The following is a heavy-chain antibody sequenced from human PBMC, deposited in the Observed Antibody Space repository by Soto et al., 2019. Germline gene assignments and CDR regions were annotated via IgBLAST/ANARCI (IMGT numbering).Heavy chain of an antibody. CDR1: GYTFTSYG. J-gene: IGHJ5*02. CDR2: ISAYNGNT. V-gene: IGHV1-18*01. Sequence: GASVKVSCKASGYTFTSYGISWVRQAPGQGLEWMGWISAYNGNTNYAQKLQGRVTMTTDTSTSTAYMELWSLRSDDTAVHSCARSSGSAYWFDPWGQGTLVTVSP. D-gene: IGHD6-6*01. CDR3: ARSSGSAYWFDP.